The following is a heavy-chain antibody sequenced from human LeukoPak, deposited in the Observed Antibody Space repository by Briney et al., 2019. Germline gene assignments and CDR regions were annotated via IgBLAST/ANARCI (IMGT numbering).Heavy chain of an antibody. J-gene: IGHJ5*02. D-gene: IGHD4-17*01. V-gene: IGHV1-18*01. CDR1: GYTFTKYS. Sequence: ASMKVSCKTSGYTFTKYSFSWVRQAPGQGLEWLGWISAYNGNTNYAQKIHGRVTMTTDTSTSTTYMDLRSLKSDDTAVYYCARDLINPTVTTWNWFDPWGQGTLVTVSS. CDR2: ISAYNGNT. CDR3: ARDLINPTVTTWNWFDP.